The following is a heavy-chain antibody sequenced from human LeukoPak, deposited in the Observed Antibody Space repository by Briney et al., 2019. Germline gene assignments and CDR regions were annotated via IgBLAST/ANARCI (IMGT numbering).Heavy chain of an antibody. J-gene: IGHJ6*03. CDR2: INHSGST. CDR1: GGSFSGYY. V-gene: IGHV4-34*01. CDR3: ARGYPRGAAPGVPYYMDV. Sequence: PSETLSLTCAVYGGSFSGYYWSWIRQPPGKGLEWIGEINHSGSTNYNPSLKSRVTISVDTSKNQFSLKLSSVTAADTAVYYCARGYPRGAAPGVPYYMDVWGKGTTVTVSS. D-gene: IGHD6-6*01.